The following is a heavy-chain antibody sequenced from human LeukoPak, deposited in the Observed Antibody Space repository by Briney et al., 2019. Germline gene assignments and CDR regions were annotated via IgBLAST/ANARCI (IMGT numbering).Heavy chain of an antibody. J-gene: IGHJ4*02. CDR3: ARGPYSGSYSDY. CDR2: ISSNGGST. CDR1: GFTFTTSA. D-gene: IGHD1-26*01. Sequence: PGGSLRLSCAASGFTFTTSAMHWVRQAPGKGLEYVSAISSNGGSTFYADSVRGRFTTSRDNSKNTLDLQMGSLTAEDMGVYYCARGPYSGSYSDYWGQGTLVTVSS. V-gene: IGHV3-64*02.